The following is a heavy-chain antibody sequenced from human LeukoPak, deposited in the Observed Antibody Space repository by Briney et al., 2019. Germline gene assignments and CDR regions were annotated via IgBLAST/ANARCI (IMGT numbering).Heavy chain of an antibody. CDR2: INPNSGGT. CDR1: GYTFNSFG. Sequence: ASVKVSCKASGYTFNSFGISWVRQAPGQGLEWMGWINPNSGGTNYAQKFQGRVTMTRDTSISTAYMELSRLRSDDTAVYYCARVPSYGSGSYYNGNNWFDPWGQGTLVTVSS. CDR3: ARVPSYGSGSYYNGNNWFDP. V-gene: IGHV1-2*02. J-gene: IGHJ5*02. D-gene: IGHD3-10*01.